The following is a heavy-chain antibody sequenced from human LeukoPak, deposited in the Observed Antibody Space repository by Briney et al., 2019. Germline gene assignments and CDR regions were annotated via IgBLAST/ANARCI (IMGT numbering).Heavy chain of an antibody. CDR3: ARDLHYGSADY. CDR1: GFTVSSNS. CDR2: IYSDNT. V-gene: IGHV3-53*01. J-gene: IGHJ4*02. D-gene: IGHD3-10*01. Sequence: GGSLRLSCTVSGFTVSSNSMSWVRQAPGKGLEWVSFIYSDNTHYSDSVKGRFTISRDNAKNTLYLQMNSLRAEDTALYYCARDLHYGSADYWGQGTLVTVSS.